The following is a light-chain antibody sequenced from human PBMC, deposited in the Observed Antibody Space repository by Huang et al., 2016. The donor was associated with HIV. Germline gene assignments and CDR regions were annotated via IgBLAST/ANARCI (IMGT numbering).Light chain of an antibody. CDR1: QSVAKH. V-gene: IGKV3-15*01. CDR2: GAS. Sequence: EIVMTQSPATLSVSPGERATLSCRASQSVAKHFAWYQQKPGQAPRLLIYGASTRATGIPARFSGSGSGIEFTLTISSLQSEDFAVYYCHHYSNWPPTWTFGQGTKVEIK. CDR3: HHYSNWPPTWT. J-gene: IGKJ1*01.